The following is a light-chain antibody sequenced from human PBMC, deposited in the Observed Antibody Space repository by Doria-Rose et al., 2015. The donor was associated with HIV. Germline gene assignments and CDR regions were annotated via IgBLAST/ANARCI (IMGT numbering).Light chain of an antibody. CDR3: HQYGTSWT. CDR2: DGS. V-gene: IGKV3-20*01. Sequence: LTQSPGTLSLSPGERATLSCRASQSFSSTYLAWYQQKPGQAPSLLIYDGSTRATGIPDRFSSSGSGTDSTLTINRLEPEDFALYYCHQYGTSWTFGQGTKVEI. J-gene: IGKJ1*01. CDR1: QSFSSTY.